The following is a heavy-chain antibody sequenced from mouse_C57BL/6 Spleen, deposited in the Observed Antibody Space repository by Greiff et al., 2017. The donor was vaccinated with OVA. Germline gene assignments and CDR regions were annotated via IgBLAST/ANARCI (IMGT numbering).Heavy chain of an antibody. V-gene: IGHV1-64*01. D-gene: IGHD4-1*01. J-gene: IGHJ1*03. CDR3: ARGHWDWYFDV. CDR2: IHPNSGST. CDR1: GYTFTSYW. Sequence: QVHVKQPGAELVKPGASVKLSCKASGYTFTSYWMHWVKQRPGQGLEWIGMIHPNSGSTNYNEKFKSKATLTVDKSSSTAYMQLSSLTSEDSAVYYCARGHWDWYFDVWGTGTTVTVSS.